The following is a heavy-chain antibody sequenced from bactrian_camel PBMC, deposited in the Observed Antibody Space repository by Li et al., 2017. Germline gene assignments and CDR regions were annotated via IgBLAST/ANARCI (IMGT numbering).Heavy chain of an antibody. V-gene: IGHV3S5*01. J-gene: IGHJ4*01. CDR3: AAYPGRVKPGPHDYS. Sequence: HVQLVESGGGSVQAGGSLRLACTHSGYYSSYCLGWFRQAPGKGLEWVSTIVSDGSDTYYADSVQGRFTISQDNAKPAKPTLFLQMNNLKPEDTAIYYCAAYPGRVKPGPHDYSWGQGTQVTVS. CDR2: IVSDGSDT. D-gene: IGHD2*01. CDR1: GYYSSYC.